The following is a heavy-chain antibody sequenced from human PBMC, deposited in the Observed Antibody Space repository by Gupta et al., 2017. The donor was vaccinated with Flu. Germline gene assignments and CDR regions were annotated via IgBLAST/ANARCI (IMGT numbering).Heavy chain of an antibody. V-gene: IGHV4-4*07. CDR2: IYDTGST. CDR3: ARTRAYCTGGDCYSYFDS. Sequence: QVQLQESGPGLVKPSETLSLTCTVSGGSLFGTYWSWLRQPAGKGLEWIGRIYDTGSTSYNPSLGSRFTMSVDTSKNQFSLNLNSVTAADAALYYCARTRAYCTGGDCYSYFDSWGQGTLVTVSS. D-gene: IGHD2-15*01. J-gene: IGHJ4*02. CDR1: GGSLFGTY.